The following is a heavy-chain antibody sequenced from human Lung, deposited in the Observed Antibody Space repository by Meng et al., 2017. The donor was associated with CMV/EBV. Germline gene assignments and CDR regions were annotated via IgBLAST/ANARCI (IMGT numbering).Heavy chain of an antibody. CDR1: AGSISSYGSF. CDR2: IYYSGGT. J-gene: IGHJ4*02. D-gene: IGHD3-22*01. Sequence: SETLSLTCSVSAGSISSYGSFWGWIRQPPGKGLEWIGMIYYSGGTHYNPSLKSRVIVSVDPSKKNFSLKLSSVTASDTAVYYCVRYYDRSGHHYFDYWGQGSLVTVSS. V-gene: IGHV4-39*02. CDR3: VRYYDRSGHHYFDY.